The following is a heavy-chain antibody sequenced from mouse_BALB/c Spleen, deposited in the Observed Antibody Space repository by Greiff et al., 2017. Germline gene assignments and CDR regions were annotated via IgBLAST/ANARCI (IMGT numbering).Heavy chain of an antibody. CDR3: ARSGTTVVAPYAMDY. Sequence: QVQLKQSGAELVRPGVSVKISCKGSGYTFTDYAMHWVKQSHAKSLEWIGVISTYYGDASYNQKFKGKATMTVDKSSSTAYMELARLTSEDSAIYYCARSGTTVVAPYAMDYWGQGTSVTVSS. J-gene: IGHJ4*01. CDR1: GYTFTDYA. V-gene: IGHV1S137*01. D-gene: IGHD1-1*01. CDR2: ISTYYGDA.